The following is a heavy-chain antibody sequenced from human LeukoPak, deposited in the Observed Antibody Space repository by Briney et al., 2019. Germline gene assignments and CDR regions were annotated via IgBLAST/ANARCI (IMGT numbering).Heavy chain of an antibody. CDR1: GFTFSSYA. CDR2: ISYDGSNK. D-gene: IGHD3-22*01. V-gene: IGHV3-30-3*01. J-gene: IGHJ4*02. CDR3: ARDSGNYYDSGGYYSEFDY. Sequence: GGSLRLSCAASGFTFSSYAMHWVRQAPGKGLEWVAVISYDGSNKYYADSVKGRFTISRDNSKNTLYLQMNSLRAADTAVYYCARDSGNYYDSGGYYSEFDYWGQGTLVTVSS.